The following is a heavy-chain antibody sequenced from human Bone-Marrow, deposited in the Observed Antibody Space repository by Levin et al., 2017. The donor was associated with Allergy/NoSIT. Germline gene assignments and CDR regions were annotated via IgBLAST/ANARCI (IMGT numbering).Heavy chain of an antibody. Sequence: GESLKISCAASGFSFTYYWMHWVRRVPGRGLMWVARIKGDGSSANYADSVRGRFTFSRDNAKNTLYLDMNNLRVDDTAVYICTRDGHHYDHDYWGQGALVTVSS. CDR1: GFSFTYYW. CDR2: IKGDGSSA. D-gene: IGHD3-3*01. CDR3: TRDGHHYDHDY. V-gene: IGHV3-74*01. J-gene: IGHJ4*02.